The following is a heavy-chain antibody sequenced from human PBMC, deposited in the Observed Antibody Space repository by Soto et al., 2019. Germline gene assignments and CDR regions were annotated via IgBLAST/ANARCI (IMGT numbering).Heavy chain of an antibody. Sequence: QVQLVQSGAEVKKPGASVKVSCKASGYTFTSYYMHWVRQAPGQGLEWMGIINPSGGSTSYAQKFQGRVTMTRDTSTSTVYMELSSLRSEDTAVYYCARESVDIGATTRVSGGMDVWGQGTTVTVSS. J-gene: IGHJ6*02. D-gene: IGHD5-12*01. CDR1: GYTFTSYY. V-gene: IGHV1-46*01. CDR3: ARESVDIGATTRVSGGMDV. CDR2: INPSGGST.